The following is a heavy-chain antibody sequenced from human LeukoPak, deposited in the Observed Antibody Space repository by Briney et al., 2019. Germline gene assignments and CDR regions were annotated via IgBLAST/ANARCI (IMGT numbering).Heavy chain of an antibody. D-gene: IGHD3-3*01. CDR2: IRDDGSTK. J-gene: IGHJ4*02. CDR3: ASLGDDFWSGYPDY. V-gene: IGHV3-30*02. CDR1: GFTFSTYG. Sequence: GGSLRLSCAASGFTFSTYGMHWVRQPPGKGLEWVAFIRDDGSTKYYADSVKGRFTISRDNSKNTLYLQMSSLRGEDTAVYYCASLGDDFWSGYPDYWGQGTLVTVSS.